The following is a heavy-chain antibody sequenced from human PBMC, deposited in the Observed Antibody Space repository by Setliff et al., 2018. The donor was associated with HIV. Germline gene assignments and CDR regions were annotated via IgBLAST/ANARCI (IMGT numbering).Heavy chain of an antibody. J-gene: IGHJ4*02. CDR3: ARGPQYNFWGGYLGL. CDR2: IYDSDGSDT. Sequence: GGSLRLSCAASGFPFTSFSINWVRQAPGKGLEWVSRIYDSDGSDTNYADSVRGRFTISRDNAKNTVYLQLTSLRAEDTAVYYCARGPQYNFWGGYLGLWGQGTLVTVSS. CDR1: GFPFTSFS. V-gene: IGHV3-74*01. D-gene: IGHD3-3*01.